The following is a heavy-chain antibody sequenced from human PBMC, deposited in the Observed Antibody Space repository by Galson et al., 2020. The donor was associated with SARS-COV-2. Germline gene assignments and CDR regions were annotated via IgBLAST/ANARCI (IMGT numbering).Heavy chain of an antibody. CDR1: GYSISSGYY. Sequence: SATLSLTCTVSGYSISSGYYWGWIRQPPGKGMEWIGSIYHSGSTYYNPSLKSRVTISVDTSKNQFSLKLSSVTAADTAVYYCARGDSPLSWFYPWGQGTLVTVSS. CDR3: ARGDSPLSWFYP. CDR2: IYHSGST. V-gene: IGHV4-38-2*02. J-gene: IGHJ5*02. D-gene: IGHD2-21*01.